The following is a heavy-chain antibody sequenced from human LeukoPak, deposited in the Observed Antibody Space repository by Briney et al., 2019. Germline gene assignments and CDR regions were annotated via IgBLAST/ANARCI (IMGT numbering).Heavy chain of an antibody. Sequence: SETLSLTCAVYGGSFSGYYWSWIRQPPGKGLEWIGEINHSGSTNYNPSLKSRVTISVDTSKNQFSLKLSSVTAADTAVYYCARALLPTVNYFDYWGQGTLVTVSS. CDR3: ARALLPTVNYFDY. CDR1: GGSFSGYY. D-gene: IGHD4-17*01. J-gene: IGHJ4*02. CDR2: INHSGST. V-gene: IGHV4-34*01.